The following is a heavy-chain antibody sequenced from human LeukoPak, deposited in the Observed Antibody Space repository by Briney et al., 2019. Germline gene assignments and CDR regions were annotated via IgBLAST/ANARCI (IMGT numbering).Heavy chain of an antibody. V-gene: IGHV4-39*07. CDR1: RDSISSSTYY. CDR3: PRGSGR. J-gene: IGHJ4*02. Sequence: SETLSLTSTVSRDSISSSTYYCGSIRHPPGKWLEWLGRIYYSVSTYYNSSFKSRVTISVDTSRNQFSLKLRSVNAADTAVDSCPRGSGRWGQGTLVTVSS. CDR2: IYYSVST.